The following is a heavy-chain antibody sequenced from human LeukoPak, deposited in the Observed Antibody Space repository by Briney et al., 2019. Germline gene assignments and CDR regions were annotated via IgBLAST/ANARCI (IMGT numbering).Heavy chain of an antibody. CDR3: AKEEGWGSSPANYYYYGMDV. CDR2: ISGGGGST. D-gene: IGHD6-13*01. V-gene: IGHV3-23*01. J-gene: IGHJ6*02. Sequence: GGSLRLSCAASGFTFSSYAMSWVRQAPGMGLEWVSAISGGGGSTYYADSVKGRFTISRDNSKNTLYLQMNSLRAEDTAVYYCAKEEGWGSSPANYYYYGMDVWGQGTTVTVSS. CDR1: GFTFSSYA.